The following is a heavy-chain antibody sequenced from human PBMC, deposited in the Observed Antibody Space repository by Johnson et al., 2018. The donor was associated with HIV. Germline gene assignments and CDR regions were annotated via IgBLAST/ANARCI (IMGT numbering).Heavy chain of an antibody. V-gene: IGHV3-30*03. CDR1: GFTFSNAW. CDR3: ARDGVVVVPGGWGAFDI. J-gene: IGHJ3*02. Sequence: QVQLVESGGGLVKPGGSLRLSCAASGFTFSNAWMSWVRQAPGKGLEWVAVISYDGNNKYYADSLKGRFTISRDNSKNTLYLQMNSLRAEDTAVYYCARDGVVVVPGGWGAFDIWGQGTLVTVSS. CDR2: ISYDGNNK. D-gene: IGHD2-15*01.